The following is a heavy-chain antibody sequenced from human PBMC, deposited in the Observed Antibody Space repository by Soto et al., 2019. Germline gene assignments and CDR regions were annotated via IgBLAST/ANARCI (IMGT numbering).Heavy chain of an antibody. V-gene: IGHV1-46*01. CDR2: INPSGGST. J-gene: IGHJ6*02. D-gene: IGHD5-12*01. CDR1: GYTFTSYY. CDR3: AKEKESGRYYYYGMDV. Sequence: ASVKVSCKASGYTFTSYYMHWVRQAPGQGLEWMGIINPSGGSTSYAQKFQGRVTMPRDTSTSTVYMELNSLRAEDTAVYYCAKEKESGRYYYYGMDVWGQGTTVTVSS.